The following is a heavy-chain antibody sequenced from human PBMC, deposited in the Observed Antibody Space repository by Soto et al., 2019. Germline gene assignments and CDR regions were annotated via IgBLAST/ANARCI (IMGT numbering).Heavy chain of an antibody. CDR1: GFTFSDYY. J-gene: IGHJ4*02. CDR2: ISSSGSTI. CDR3: ARGRRYCSSTSCYGGYHFDY. Sequence: QVQLVESGGGLVKPGGSLRLSCAASGFTFSDYYMSWIRQAPGKGLEWVSYISSSGSTIYYADSVKGRFTISRDNAKNSRYLQMNSLRAEDTAVYYCARGRRYCSSTSCYGGYHFDYWGQGTLVTVSS. D-gene: IGHD2-2*01. V-gene: IGHV3-11*01.